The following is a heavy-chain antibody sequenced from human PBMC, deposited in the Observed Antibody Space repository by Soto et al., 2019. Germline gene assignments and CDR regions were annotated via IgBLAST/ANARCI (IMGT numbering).Heavy chain of an antibody. D-gene: IGHD7-27*01. J-gene: IGHJ4*02. CDR1: GFTLSSFW. CDR3: VRANWGGY. CDR2: IKGDGSEE. V-gene: IGHV3-7*01. Sequence: GGSLGLSCAASGFTLSSFWITWVRQGPGKGLEWVANIKGDGSEEYYVDSVKGRFTISRDNAKNSVYLQMNSLRDEDTAVYYCVRANWGGYWGQGTMVTVSS.